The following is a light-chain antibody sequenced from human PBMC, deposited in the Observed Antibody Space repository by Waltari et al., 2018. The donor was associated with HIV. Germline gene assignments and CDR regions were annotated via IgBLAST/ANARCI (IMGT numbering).Light chain of an antibody. CDR1: SGTIASTS. CDR2: EDT. Sequence: FMLTQPHSMSASPGTTVTIPCTRSSGTIASTSVQWYQQRPGGAPTTVVFEDTQRPSGVPERFSGSIDSSSNSASLTISGLKTEDEADYYCQSYDTTNHLIFGGGTKVTVL. CDR3: QSYDTTNHLI. J-gene: IGLJ2*01. V-gene: IGLV6-57*04.